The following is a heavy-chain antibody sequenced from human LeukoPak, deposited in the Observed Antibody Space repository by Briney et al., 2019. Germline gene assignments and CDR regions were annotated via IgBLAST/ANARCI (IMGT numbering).Heavy chain of an antibody. Sequence: GGSLRLSCAASGFTFSSYTMNWVRQAPGQGLEWVSYISSGGGSIFYADSVKGRFSISRDNAKNSLYLQMNSLRDDDTAVYYCARDYYGSGWYGDYWGQGTLVTVSS. V-gene: IGHV3-48*02. J-gene: IGHJ4*02. CDR3: ARDYYGSGWYGDY. CDR2: ISSGGGSI. CDR1: GFTFSSYT. D-gene: IGHD6-19*01.